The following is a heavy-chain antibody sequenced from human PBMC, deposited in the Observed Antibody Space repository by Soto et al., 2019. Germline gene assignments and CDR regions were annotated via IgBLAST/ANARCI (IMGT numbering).Heavy chain of an antibody. CDR3: ARMPGNYYGSGSYYLEY. CDR2: IYYSGST. CDR1: GGSISSYY. Sequence: SETLSLTCTVSGGSISSYYWSWIRQPPGKGLEWIGYIYYSGSTNYNPSLKSRVTISVDTSKTQFSLKLSSVTAADTAVYYCARMPGNYYGSGSYYLEYWGQGTLVTVSS. V-gene: IGHV4-59*08. J-gene: IGHJ4*02. D-gene: IGHD3-10*01.